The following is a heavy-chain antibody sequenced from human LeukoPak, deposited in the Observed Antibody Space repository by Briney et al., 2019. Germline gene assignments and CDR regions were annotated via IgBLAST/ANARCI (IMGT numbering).Heavy chain of an antibody. V-gene: IGHV2-26*01. D-gene: IGHD3-22*01. CDR1: GLSLSNARMG. Sequence: SGPVLVKPTETLTLTCTVSGLSLSNARMGVSWIRQPPGKALEWLAHIFSNDEKSYSTSLKSRVTISKDTSKSQVVVTMTNMDPEDTATYYCARMKYHSYYYYYIDVWGKGTTVTVSS. CDR3: ARMKYHSYYYYYIDV. CDR2: IFSNDEK. J-gene: IGHJ6*03.